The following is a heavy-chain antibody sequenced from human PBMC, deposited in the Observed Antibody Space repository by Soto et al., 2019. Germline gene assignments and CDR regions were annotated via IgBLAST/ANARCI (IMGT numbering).Heavy chain of an antibody. CDR2: ITSSSSII. V-gene: IGHV3-48*02. D-gene: IGHD4-17*01. Sequence: GGPRRLSWASAGFTFSSYSMNWVRQAPGKGLEWVSYITSSSSIIYYADSVKGRFTISRDNAKNSLFLQMNSLRDEDTAVYYCARAKDYGLDGVRQSYSGIDVWGQGTTVNVSS. CDR1: GFTFSSYS. CDR3: ARAKDYGLDGVRQSYSGIDV. J-gene: IGHJ6*02.